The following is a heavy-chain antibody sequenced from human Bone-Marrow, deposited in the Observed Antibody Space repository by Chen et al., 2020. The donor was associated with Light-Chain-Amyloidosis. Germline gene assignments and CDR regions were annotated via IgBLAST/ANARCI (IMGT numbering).Heavy chain of an antibody. CDR2: IYYDGST. V-gene: IGHV4-59*01. CDR3: ARTSGPSHFDY. CDR1: GGSIRSYF. J-gene: IGHJ4*02. D-gene: IGHD3-10*01. Sequence: QVQLRESGPGLVQASETLSLTCTVSGGSIRSYFWSWIRQSPGKGLEWIGYIYYDGSTHYNPSLKSRVTISQDTSKNQYSLKLNSVTAADTAIYYCARTSGPSHFDYWGQGTPVTVSS.